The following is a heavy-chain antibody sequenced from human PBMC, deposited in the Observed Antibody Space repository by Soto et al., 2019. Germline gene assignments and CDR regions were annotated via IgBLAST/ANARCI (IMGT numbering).Heavy chain of an antibody. V-gene: IGHV3-74*01. Sequence: VPLVESGGGSVQPGGSLRLSCVASGITFSGFWMHWVRQVPGKGLVWVARVDSAGSGTSYADSVKGRFTISRDNAKNTLSLQMYRLRVEDTAVYYCATVVEHWGQGIPVTVSS. CDR2: VDSAGSGT. D-gene: IGHD3-16*02. CDR3: ATVVEH. J-gene: IGHJ4*02. CDR1: GITFSGFW.